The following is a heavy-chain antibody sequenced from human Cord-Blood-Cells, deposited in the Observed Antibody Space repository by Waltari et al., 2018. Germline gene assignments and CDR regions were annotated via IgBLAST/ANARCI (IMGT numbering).Heavy chain of an antibody. Sequence: EVQLVQSGAEVKKPGESLKISCKGSGYSFTSYWIGWVRQMPGKGLEWMGIIYPGDADTRYGPSFQGQVAISADRSISTAYVQWSRLKASDTAMYYWARGSLRDNWFDPWGQGTLVTVSS. CDR1: GYSFTSYW. V-gene: IGHV5-51*01. CDR3: ARGSLRDNWFDP. J-gene: IGHJ5*02. CDR2: IYPGDADT.